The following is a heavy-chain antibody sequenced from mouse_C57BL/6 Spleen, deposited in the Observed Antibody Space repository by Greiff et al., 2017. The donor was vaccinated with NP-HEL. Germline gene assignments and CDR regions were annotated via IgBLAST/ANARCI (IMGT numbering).Heavy chain of an antibody. CDR2: FDPNSGGT. J-gene: IGHJ4*01. CDR1: GYTFTSYW. V-gene: IGHV1-72*01. CDR3: ARGLLYYAMDY. Sequence: QVQLQQPGAELVKPGASVKLSCKASGYTFTSYWMHWVKQRPGRDLEWIGRFDPNSGGTKYNEKFKSKATLTVDKPSSTAYMQLSSLTSEDSAVYYCARGLLYYAMDYWGQGTSVTVSS. D-gene: IGHD2-1*01.